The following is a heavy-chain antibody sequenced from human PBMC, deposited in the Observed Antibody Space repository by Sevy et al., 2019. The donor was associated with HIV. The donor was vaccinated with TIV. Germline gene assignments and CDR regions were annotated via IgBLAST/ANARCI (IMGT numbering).Heavy chain of an antibody. J-gene: IGHJ4*02. CDR1: GYTFNTFT. D-gene: IGHD3-10*01. Sequence: ASMKVSCKASGYTFNTFTIHWLRQAPGQSLVWMGWLNPGNGNTKSAQHFRGRVTITRDTSARTAYLELTGLTSEDTAVYFCARDPYARRGFDYWGQGTLVTVPS. CDR3: ARDPYARRGFDY. CDR2: LNPGNGNT. V-gene: IGHV1-3*01.